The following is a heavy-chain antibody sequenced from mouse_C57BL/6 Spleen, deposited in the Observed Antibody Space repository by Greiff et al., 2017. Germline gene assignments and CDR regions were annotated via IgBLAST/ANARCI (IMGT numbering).Heavy chain of an antibody. CDR2: IDPENGDT. V-gene: IGHV14-4*01. CDR1: GFNIKDDY. J-gene: IGHJ2*01. Sequence: EVQLQESGAELVRPGASVKLSCTASGFNIKDDYMHWVKQRPEQGLEWIGWIDPENGDTEYASKFQGKATITADTSSNTAYLQLSSLTSEDTAVYYCTTLGSDYWGQGTTLTVSS. CDR3: TTLGSDY.